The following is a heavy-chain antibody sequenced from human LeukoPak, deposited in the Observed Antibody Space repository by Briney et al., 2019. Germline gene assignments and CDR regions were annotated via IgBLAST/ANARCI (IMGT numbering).Heavy chain of an antibody. CDR2: INPTGTTT. V-gene: IGHV1-46*01. CDR3: ASQKWLQLYYFDY. D-gene: IGHD5-24*01. Sequence: ASVKVSCKASGYTFINNWMHWVRQAPGQGLEWVGLINPTGTTTLYAQKFQGRVTITADESTSTAYMDLSSLRSEDTAVYYCASQKWLQLYYFDYWGQGTLVTVSS. J-gene: IGHJ4*02. CDR1: GYTFINNW.